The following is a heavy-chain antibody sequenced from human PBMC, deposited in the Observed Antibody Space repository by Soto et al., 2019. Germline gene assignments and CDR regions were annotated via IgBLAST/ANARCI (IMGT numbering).Heavy chain of an antibody. V-gene: IGHV3-23*01. D-gene: IGHD6-19*01. CDR1: GFTFISYA. Sequence: GSLRLSCAASGFTFISYAMSWVLQAPWKGLEWVSAISGSGGGTYYADSVKGRFTISRDNSKNTLYLQMNSLRAEDTAVYYCAIDPGEIAVAPYFVDYWGQGTLVTVSS. J-gene: IGHJ4*02. CDR2: ISGSGGGT. CDR3: AIDPGEIAVAPYFVDY.